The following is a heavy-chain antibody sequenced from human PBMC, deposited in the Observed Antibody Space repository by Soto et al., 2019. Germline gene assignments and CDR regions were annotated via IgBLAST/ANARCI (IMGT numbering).Heavy chain of an antibody. CDR1: GYTFTSYG. Sequence: QVQLVQSGAEVKKPGASVKVSCKASGYTFTSYGISWVRQAPGQGLEWMGWISAYNGNTNYAQKLQGRVTMTTDTSTSTAYMELRSLRSDDTAVYSCARDRGRHCTNGVCSDYYYYGMDVWGQGTTVSVSS. V-gene: IGHV1-18*04. CDR3: ARDRGRHCTNGVCSDYYYYGMDV. J-gene: IGHJ6*02. CDR2: ISAYNGNT. D-gene: IGHD2-8*01.